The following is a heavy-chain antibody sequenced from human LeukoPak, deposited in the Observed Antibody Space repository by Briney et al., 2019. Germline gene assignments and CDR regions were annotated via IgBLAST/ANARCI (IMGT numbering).Heavy chain of an antibody. D-gene: IGHD3-3*01. V-gene: IGHV4-34*01. J-gene: IGHJ4*02. CDR3: ARGLGGYDFWSGYYAAPLDY. CDR1: GGSFSGYY. Sequence: PSETLSLTCAVYGGSFSGYYWSWIRQPPGKGLEWIGEINHSGSTNYNPSLESRVTISVDTSKNQFSLKLSSVTAADTAVYYCARGLGGYDFWSGYYAAPLDYWGQGTLVTVSS. CDR2: INHSGST.